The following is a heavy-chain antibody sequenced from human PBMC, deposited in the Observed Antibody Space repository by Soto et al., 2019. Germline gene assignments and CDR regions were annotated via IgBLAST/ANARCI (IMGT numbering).Heavy chain of an antibody. D-gene: IGHD1-20*01. CDR3: ASVVVVPPAQPLPYNWNYAS. V-gene: IGHV3-30*03. CDR2: ISYDGSAA. Sequence: SGGGVVQPGGSLRLSCSASGFRFSSYTMHWVRQAPGKGLEWVAVISYDGSAAYYAESVKGRFTISRDNSKNTLDVQMNSLRVEDTAVYYCASVVVVPPAQPLPYNWNYASWGQGTLVTVPA. CDR1: GFRFSSYT. J-gene: IGHJ4*02.